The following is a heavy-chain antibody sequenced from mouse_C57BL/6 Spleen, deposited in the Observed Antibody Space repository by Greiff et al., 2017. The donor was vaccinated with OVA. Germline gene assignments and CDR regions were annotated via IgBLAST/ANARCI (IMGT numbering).Heavy chain of an antibody. J-gene: IGHJ1*03. CDR1: GYTFTSYW. D-gene: IGHD2-4*01. Sequence: VQLQQPGAELVRPGSSVKLSCKASGYTFTSYWMHWVKQRPIQGLEWIGNIDPSDSETHYNQKFKDKATLTVDKSSSTAYMQLSSLTSEDSAVYYCAREGDYDYDRGYFDVWGTGTTVTVSS. CDR2: IDPSDSET. V-gene: IGHV1-52*01. CDR3: AREGDYDYDRGYFDV.